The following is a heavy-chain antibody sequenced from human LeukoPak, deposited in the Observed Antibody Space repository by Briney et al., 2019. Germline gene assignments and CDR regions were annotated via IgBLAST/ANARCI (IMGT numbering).Heavy chain of an antibody. D-gene: IGHD1-26*01. CDR1: GGSISSSSYY. Sequence: SETLSLTCTVSGGSISSSSYYWGWIRQPPGKGLEWIGSIYYSGSTYYNPSPKSRVTISVDTSKNQFSLKLSSVTAADTAVYYCARARSYLNWFDPWGQGTLVTVSS. CDR3: ARARSYLNWFDP. CDR2: IYYSGST. J-gene: IGHJ5*02. V-gene: IGHV4-39*07.